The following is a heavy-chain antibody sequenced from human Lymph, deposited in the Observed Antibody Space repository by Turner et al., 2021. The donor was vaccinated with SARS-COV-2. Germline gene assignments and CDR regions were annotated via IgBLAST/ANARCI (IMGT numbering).Heavy chain of an antibody. CDR2: SSSSSSYI. CDR3: ARDIPTTADYFDY. D-gene: IGHD4-17*01. Sequence: VQLVESAVSLVKPGLSLRLSFAASGSTFSTYSMNWVRQSPGKGLEWISSSSSSSSYIYYADSVKGRFTISRDDAKNSLYLQMNSLRAEDTAVYYCARDIPTTADYFDYWGQGTLVTVSS. CDR1: GSTFSTYS. V-gene: IGHV3-21*01. J-gene: IGHJ4*02.